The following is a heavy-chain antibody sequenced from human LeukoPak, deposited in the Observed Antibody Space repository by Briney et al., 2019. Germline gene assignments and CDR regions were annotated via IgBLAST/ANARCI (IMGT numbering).Heavy chain of an antibody. J-gene: IGHJ4*02. D-gene: IGHD4-17*01. CDR1: GYTFTGYY. CDR3: ARDDGDYTALFDY. V-gene: IGHV1-2*02. CDR2: INPNSGGT. Sequence: ASVKVSCKAPGYTFTGYYMHWVRQAPGQGLEWMGWINPNSGGTNYAQKFQGRVTMTGDTSISTAYMELSRLRSDDTAVYYCARDDGDYTALFDYWGQGTLVTVSS.